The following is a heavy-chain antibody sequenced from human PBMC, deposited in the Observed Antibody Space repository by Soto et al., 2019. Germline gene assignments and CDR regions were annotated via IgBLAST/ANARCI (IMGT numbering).Heavy chain of an antibody. D-gene: IGHD6-19*01. CDR2: IIPIFGTV. CDR3: ARDAIAVTGPDY. V-gene: IGHV1-69*01. CDR1: GGTFSSYA. Sequence: QVQLVQSGAEVKKPGSSVRVSCKTSGGTFSSYAIDWVRQAPGQGLEWMGEIIPIFGTVHYAQNFQGRVTFTAGASTSTAYMDLASLTSGDTAVYYCARDAIAVTGPDYWGQGTLVTVSS. J-gene: IGHJ4*02.